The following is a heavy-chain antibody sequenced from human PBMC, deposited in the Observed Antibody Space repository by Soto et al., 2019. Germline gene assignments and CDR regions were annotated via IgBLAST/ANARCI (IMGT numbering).Heavy chain of an antibody. CDR3: AKEGIELWSAFDY. V-gene: IGHV3-30*18. CDR1: GFTFNNYG. D-gene: IGHD5-18*01. Sequence: QVQLVESGGGVGQPGRSLRLSCEASGFTFNNYGIHWVRQAPGKGLEWVAVISNDGDDKYYADSVKGRFTISRDNSRNTLYLQMNSLRPEDTAMYYCAKEGIELWSAFDYWGQGTLVTVSS. J-gene: IGHJ4*02. CDR2: ISNDGDDK.